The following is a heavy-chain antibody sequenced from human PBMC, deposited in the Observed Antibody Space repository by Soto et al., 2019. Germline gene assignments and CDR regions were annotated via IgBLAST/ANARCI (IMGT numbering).Heavy chain of an antibody. CDR1: GESISSSSYY. CDR2: IYYSWRT. Sequence: SETLSLTCIVSGESISSSSYYWGWIRQPPGKGLEWIGSIYYSWRTYYNPSFKSRVTISIDTSKNQFSLKLSSVTATDTAVYYCARQRTTVVTQAYFDHWGQGALVTVSS. V-gene: IGHV4-39*01. J-gene: IGHJ4*02. CDR3: ARQRTTVVTQAYFDH. D-gene: IGHD2-21*02.